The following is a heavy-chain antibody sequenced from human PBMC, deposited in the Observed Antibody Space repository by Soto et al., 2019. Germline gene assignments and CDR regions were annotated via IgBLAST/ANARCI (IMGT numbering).Heavy chain of an antibody. CDR1: GFTFDDYA. CDR3: AKGDILTGYYLDY. J-gene: IGHJ4*02. D-gene: IGHD3-9*01. CDR2: ISWNSGSI. Sequence: PGGSLRLSCAASGFTFDDYAMHWVRQAPGKGLEWVSGISWNSGSIGYADSVKGRFTISRDNAKNSLYLQMNSLRAEDTALYYCAKGDILTGYYLDYWGQGTLVTVSS. V-gene: IGHV3-9*01.